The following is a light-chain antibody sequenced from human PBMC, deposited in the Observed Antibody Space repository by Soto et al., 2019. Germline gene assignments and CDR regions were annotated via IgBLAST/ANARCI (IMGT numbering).Light chain of an antibody. CDR1: QGISND. CDR2: DAS. CDR3: QQCSGHHPLP. Sequence: AIQLTQSPSSLSASVGDSVAITCRASQGISNDLAWYQQRPGRPPKLLIYDASTLERGVPSRFSGSGSGTDFTLTIRSLQPEDFATYYCQQCSGHHPLPFGGGTRVEI. V-gene: IGKV1-13*02. J-gene: IGKJ4*01.